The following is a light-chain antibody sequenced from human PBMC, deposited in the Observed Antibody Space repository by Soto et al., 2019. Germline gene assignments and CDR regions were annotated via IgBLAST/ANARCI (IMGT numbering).Light chain of an antibody. J-gene: IGLJ2*01. Sequence: QSVLTQPPSVSAAPGQKVTISCSGSSSNIGNNYVSWYQQLPGTAPKLLIYDNNKRPSGIPDRFSGSKSDTSATLGITGLQTGEEADYYCATWDSSLSAVVFGGGTKLTVL. CDR3: ATWDSSLSAVV. V-gene: IGLV1-51*01. CDR1: SSNIGNNY. CDR2: DNN.